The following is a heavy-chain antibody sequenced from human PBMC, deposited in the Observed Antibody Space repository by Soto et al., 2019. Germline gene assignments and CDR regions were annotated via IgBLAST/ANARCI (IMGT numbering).Heavy chain of an antibody. Sequence: GGSLRLSCAASGFTFSSYSMNWVRQAPGKGLEWVSSISSSSSYIYYADSVKGRFTISRDNAKNSLYLQMNSLRAEDTAVYYGAIDQGDPYYDILTGSWFDPWGQGPLVTVSS. D-gene: IGHD3-9*01. V-gene: IGHV3-21*01. J-gene: IGHJ5*02. CDR1: GFTFSSYS. CDR2: ISSSSSYI. CDR3: AIDQGDPYYDILTGSWFDP.